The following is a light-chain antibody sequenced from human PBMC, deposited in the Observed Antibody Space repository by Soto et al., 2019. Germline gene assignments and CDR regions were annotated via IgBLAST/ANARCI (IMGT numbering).Light chain of an antibody. CDR2: GAS. CDR1: LNVATN. V-gene: IGKV3-15*01. J-gene: IGKJ1*01. CDR3: HQYNTGLRT. Sequence: TVMTQSPATLSMSPGDRAALSCRASLNVATNMAWYQQKPGQAPRLLIYGASIRATGVPARFTGSGSGTEFTLTINNLQSEDFAAYYCHQYNTGLRTFGRGTRVEV.